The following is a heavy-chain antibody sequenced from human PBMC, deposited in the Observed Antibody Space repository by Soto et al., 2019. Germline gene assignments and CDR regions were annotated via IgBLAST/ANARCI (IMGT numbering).Heavy chain of an antibody. CDR2: IYYSGST. D-gene: IGHD5-18*01. CDR1: GGSISSYY. J-gene: IGHJ4*02. CDR3: ARLHRNRGYSYGLDY. V-gene: IGHV4-59*08. Sequence: SETLSLTCTVSGGSISSYYWSWIRQPPGKGLEWIGYIYYSGSTNYNPSLKSRVTISVDTSKNQFSLKLSSVTAADTAVYYCARLHRNRGYSYGLDYWGQGTLVTVSS.